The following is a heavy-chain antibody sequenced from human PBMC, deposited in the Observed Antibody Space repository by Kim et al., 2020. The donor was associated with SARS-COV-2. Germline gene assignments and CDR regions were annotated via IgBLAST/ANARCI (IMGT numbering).Heavy chain of an antibody. V-gene: IGHV1-46*01. CDR2: GST. CDR3: AAAVFQTFDY. Sequence: GSTSYAQRCQGRVTMTRETSTSTVYMELSSLRSEDTAVYYCAAAVFQTFDYWGQGTLVTVSS. J-gene: IGHJ4*02.